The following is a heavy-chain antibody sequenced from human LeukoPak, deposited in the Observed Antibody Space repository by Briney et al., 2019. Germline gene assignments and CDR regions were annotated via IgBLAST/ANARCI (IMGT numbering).Heavy chain of an antibody. CDR3: ARSDIVATHYNWFDP. CDR1: GYTFTSYY. V-gene: IGHV1-46*01. CDR2: INPSGGST. Sequence: ASVKVSCKASGYTFTSYYMHWVRQAPGQGLEWMGIINPSGGSTSYAQKFQGRVTMTRDTSTSTVYVELSSLRSEDTAVYYCARSDIVATHYNWFDPWGQGTLVTVSS. D-gene: IGHD5-12*01. J-gene: IGHJ5*02.